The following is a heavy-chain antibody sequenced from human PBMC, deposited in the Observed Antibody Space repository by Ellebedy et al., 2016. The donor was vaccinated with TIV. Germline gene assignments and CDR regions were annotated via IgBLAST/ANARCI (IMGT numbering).Heavy chain of an antibody. CDR2: VYYRGSP. V-gene: IGHV4-39*02. CDR3: ARTDPWQPIDD. D-gene: IGHD2-21*02. Sequence: MPSETLSLTCSVSGGSVSSTRNYWAWIRQPPGKGLEYIGSVYYRGSPYYNPSFKSRVTLSTDTSKNHFSLNLRTVTAADTAVYYCARTDPWQPIDDWGQGILVSVSS. J-gene: IGHJ4*02. CDR1: GGSVSSTRNY.